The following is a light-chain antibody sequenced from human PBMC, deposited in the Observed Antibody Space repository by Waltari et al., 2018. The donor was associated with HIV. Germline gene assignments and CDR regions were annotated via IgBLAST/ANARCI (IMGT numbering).Light chain of an antibody. Sequence: QAGLTQPPSVSKGLKETATLTCTGNNDNVGNQGAAWRQQHQGQPPRPLAHRSAKRPADISQRFSASRSGNTSSLTITGLQPEDEADYHCSAWDSRLNAWIFGGGTKLTVL. CDR2: RSA. CDR1: NDNVGNQG. CDR3: SAWDSRLNAWI. J-gene: IGLJ2*01. V-gene: IGLV10-54*01.